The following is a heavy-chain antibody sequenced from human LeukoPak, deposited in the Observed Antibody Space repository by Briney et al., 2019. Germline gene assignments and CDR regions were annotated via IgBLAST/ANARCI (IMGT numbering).Heavy chain of an antibody. D-gene: IGHD3-22*01. CDR1: GGSISSGDYY. V-gene: IGHV4-30-4*08. J-gene: IGHJ1*01. CDR2: IYYSGST. CDR3: ARDEGDKVTMIVPGYFQH. Sequence: SETLSLTCTVSGGSISSGDYYWSWIRQPPGKGLEWIGYIYYSGSTYYNPSLKSRVTISVDTSKNQFSLKLSSVTAADTAVYYCARDEGDKVTMIVPGYFQHWGQGTLVTVSS.